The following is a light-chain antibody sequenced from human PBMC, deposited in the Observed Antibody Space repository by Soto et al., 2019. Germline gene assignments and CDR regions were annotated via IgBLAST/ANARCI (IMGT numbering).Light chain of an antibody. CDR2: DVT. Sequence: QSALTQSPSASGSPGQSVTISCTGTSSDIGGYNSVSWYQQHPGKAPKVMIYDVTKRPSGVPDRFSGSKSGNTASLTVSALQAEDEADYYCSSYTISNTLPFVFGTGTKLTVL. CDR1: SSDIGGYNS. CDR3: SSYTISNTLPFV. J-gene: IGLJ1*01. V-gene: IGLV2-8*01.